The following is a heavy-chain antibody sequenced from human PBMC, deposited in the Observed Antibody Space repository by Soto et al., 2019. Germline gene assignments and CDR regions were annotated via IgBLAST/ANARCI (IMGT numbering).Heavy chain of an antibody. V-gene: IGHV4-61*01. J-gene: IGHJ5*02. CDR2: ISYSGST. D-gene: IGHD3-3*01. Sequence: PSETLSLTCNVSGGSVSSGTYYWNWIRQPPGKGLEWVGYISYSGSTNYNPSLKSRVTISVDTSKNQISLKVTSVTAADTAVYYWARALYYVFYFVYLGGSAPWGRGPRVPVPS. CDR3: ARALYYVFYFVYLGGSAP. CDR1: GGSVSSGTYY.